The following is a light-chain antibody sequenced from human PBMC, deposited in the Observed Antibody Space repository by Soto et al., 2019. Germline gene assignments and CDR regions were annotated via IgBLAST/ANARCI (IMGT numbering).Light chain of an antibody. J-gene: IGLJ1*01. CDR2: QVT. V-gene: IGLV2-14*01. CDR3: TSFSSSTSLYV. CDR1: SSDIGGYDY. Sequence: QSALTQPASVSGSPGQSITISCTGTSSDIGGYDYVSWYQQLPGKAPKLMIYQVTIRPSGISNRFSGSKSGNTASLTISGLQAEDEADYYCTSFSSSTSLYVFGTGTKVNVL.